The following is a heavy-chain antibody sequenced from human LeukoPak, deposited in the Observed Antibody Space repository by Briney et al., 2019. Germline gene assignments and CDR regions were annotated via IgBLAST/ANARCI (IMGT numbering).Heavy chain of an antibody. V-gene: IGHV3-11*03. CDR1: GFSFSDEY. CDR3: GRSRGAGPGAHFDV. J-gene: IGHJ4*02. Sequence: GGSLRLSCAASGFSFSDEYMSWIRQSPGQGLEWISYISASGSYTNYADSVKGRFTISRDNAKNSLYLQMNSLRAEDTAVYYCGRSRGAGPGAHFDVWGQGTLVTVSS. CDR2: ISASGSYT. D-gene: IGHD6-19*01.